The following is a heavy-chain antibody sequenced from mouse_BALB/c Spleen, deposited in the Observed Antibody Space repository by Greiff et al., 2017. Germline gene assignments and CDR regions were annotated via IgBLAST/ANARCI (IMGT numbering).Heavy chain of an antibody. Sequence: VQLQQPGAELVKPGASVKLSCKASGYTFASYYMYWVKQRPGQGLEWIGGINPSNGGTNFNEKFKSKATLTVDKSSSTAYMQLSSLTSEDSAVYYCTRCHGYFDYWGQGTTLTVSS. V-gene: IGHV1S81*02. J-gene: IGHJ2*01. D-gene: IGHD6-1*01. CDR3: TRCHGYFDY. CDR1: GYTFASYY. CDR2: INPSNGGT.